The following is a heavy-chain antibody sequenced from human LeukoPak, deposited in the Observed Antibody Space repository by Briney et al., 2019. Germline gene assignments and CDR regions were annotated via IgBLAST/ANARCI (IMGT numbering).Heavy chain of an antibody. D-gene: IGHD3-10*01. Sequence: GASVKVSCKASGGTFSSYAISWVRQAPGQGLEWMGGIIPIFGTANYAQKFQGRATITTDESTSTAYMELSSLRSEDTAVYYCARGNGYYGSGSRRVAYFDYWGQGTLVTVSS. CDR1: GGTFSSYA. CDR3: ARGNGYYGSGSRRVAYFDY. CDR2: IIPIFGTA. J-gene: IGHJ4*02. V-gene: IGHV1-69*05.